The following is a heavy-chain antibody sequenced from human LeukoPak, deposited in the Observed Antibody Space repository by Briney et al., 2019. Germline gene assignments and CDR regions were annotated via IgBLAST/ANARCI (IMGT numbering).Heavy chain of an antibody. V-gene: IGHV4-59*01. CDR2: IYYSGST. CDR1: GGSISSYY. CDR3: ARSMVGVTRFDY. J-gene: IGHJ4*02. Sequence: SETLSLTCTVSGGSISSYYWSWIRQPPGKGLEWIGYIYYSGSTNYNPSLKSRVTISVDTSKNQFSLKLSSVTAADTAVYYCARSMVGVTRFDYWGQGTLVTVSS. D-gene: IGHD1-26*01.